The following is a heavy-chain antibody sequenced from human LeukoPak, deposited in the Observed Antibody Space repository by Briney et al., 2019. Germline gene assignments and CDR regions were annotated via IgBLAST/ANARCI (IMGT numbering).Heavy chain of an antibody. Sequence: GASVKVSCKASGYTFTSYHMHWVQQAPGQGLKWMGIINPSGGSTSYAQKFQGRVTMTRDTSTSTVYMELSSLRSEDTAVYYCARDPRYCSGGSCYNFRFDPWGQGTLVTVSS. CDR2: INPSGGST. V-gene: IGHV1-46*01. CDR3: ARDPRYCSGGSCYNFRFDP. D-gene: IGHD2-15*01. CDR1: GYTFTSYH. J-gene: IGHJ5*02.